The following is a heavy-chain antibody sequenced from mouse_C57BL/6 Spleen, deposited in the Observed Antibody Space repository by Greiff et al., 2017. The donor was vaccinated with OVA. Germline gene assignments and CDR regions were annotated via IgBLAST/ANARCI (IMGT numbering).Heavy chain of an antibody. CDR1: GYTFTSYW. V-gene: IGHV1-59*01. CDR3: ASGGYDYAWYFDV. D-gene: IGHD2-4*01. Sequence: VQLQQPGAELVRPGTSVKLSCKASGYTFTSYWMHWVKQRPGQGLEWIGVIDPSDSYTNYNQKFKGKATLTVDTSSSTAYMQLSSLTSEDSAVYYCASGGYDYAWYFDVWGTGTTVTVSS. CDR2: IDPSDSYT. J-gene: IGHJ1*03.